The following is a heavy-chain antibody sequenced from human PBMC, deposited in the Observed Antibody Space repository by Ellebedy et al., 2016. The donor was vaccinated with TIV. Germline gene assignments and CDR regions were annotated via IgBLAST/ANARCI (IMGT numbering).Heavy chain of an antibody. D-gene: IGHD2-15*01. CDR1: GFTFTDYA. CDR2: IGSNGIAT. V-gene: IGHV3-23*01. CDR3: AKSGYCSGGRCYVGPSDD. Sequence: GESLKISCAASGFTFTDYAMSWVRQAPGKGLEWVSAIGSNGIATYYKDSVKGRFTISRDNSKNTLYLQMDSLRAEDTAVYYCAKSGYCSGGRCYVGPSDDWGQGTLVNVSS. J-gene: IGHJ4*02.